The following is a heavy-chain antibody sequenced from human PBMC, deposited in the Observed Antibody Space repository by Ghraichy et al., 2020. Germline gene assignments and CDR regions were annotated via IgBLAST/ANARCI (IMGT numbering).Heavy chain of an antibody. D-gene: IGHD3-22*01. Sequence: SETLSLTCTVSGGSISSSSYYWGWIRQPPGKGLEWIGSIYYSGSTYYNPSLKSRVTISVDTSKNQFSLKLSSVTAADTAVYYCARLDHSSPNHDYWGQGTLVTVSS. J-gene: IGHJ4*02. CDR1: GGSISSSSYY. CDR3: ARLDHSSPNHDY. CDR2: IYYSGST. V-gene: IGHV4-39*01.